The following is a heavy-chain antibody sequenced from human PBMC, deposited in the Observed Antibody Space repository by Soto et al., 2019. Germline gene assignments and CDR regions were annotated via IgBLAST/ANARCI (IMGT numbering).Heavy chain of an antibody. D-gene: IGHD3-16*01. Sequence: QVQLLESGPTLVKPSEILFLTCSVSGDSLNNNWWTWIRQAPGTAPELVGYIYYKGDTRYNPSLECRVTISLDTPENQISLELRSVTGADTAVYFCARGSLVYDSWGQGILVTVSS. V-gene: IGHV4-59*01. J-gene: IGHJ4*02. CDR1: GDSLNNNW. CDR3: ARGSLVYDS. CDR2: IYYKGDT.